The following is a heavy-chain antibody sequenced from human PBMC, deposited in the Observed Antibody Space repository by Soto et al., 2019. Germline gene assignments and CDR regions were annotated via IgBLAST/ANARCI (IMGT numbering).Heavy chain of an antibody. CDR1: GGSISGSHYH. V-gene: IGHV4-39*01. CDR3: ALTPPIEVAGPDL. J-gene: IGHJ4*02. Sequence: SSETLSLTCTVSGGSISGSHYHWGWIRQPPGKGLEWIGSIHYSGRVFYKSSLLGRVTISVDTSKNQFSLDLNSVTATDTAVYYCALTPPIEVAGPDLWGQGTLVTVSS. D-gene: IGHD6-19*01. CDR2: IHYSGRV.